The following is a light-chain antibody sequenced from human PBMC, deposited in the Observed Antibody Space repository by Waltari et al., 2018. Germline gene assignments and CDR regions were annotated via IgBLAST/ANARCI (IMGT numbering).Light chain of an antibody. CDR3: SSYGGSNNLV. V-gene: IGLV2-8*01. CDR1: SSDVGSYSY. J-gene: IGLJ2*01. CDR2: EVS. Sequence: QSALTQPPSASGSPGQSVTISCTGTSSDVGSYSYVSWYQQHPGKVPKLMIYEVSKRPSGVPDRFSGSKSGNTASLTVSGLQPDDEADYYCSSYGGSNNLVFGGGTKLTVL.